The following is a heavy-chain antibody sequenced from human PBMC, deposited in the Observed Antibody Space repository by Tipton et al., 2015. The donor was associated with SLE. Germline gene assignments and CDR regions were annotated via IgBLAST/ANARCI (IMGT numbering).Heavy chain of an antibody. CDR2: IYHSGTT. V-gene: IGHV4-38-2*02. Sequence: TLSLTCTVSGFSISSYYWGWIRQPPGKGLEWLGTIYHSGTTYYNPSLKSRLTMSVDTSKNQFSLRLTSVIAADTAVYYCARLHGYSYGLNWFDPWGQGTLISVSS. CDR3: ARLHGYSYGLNWFDP. J-gene: IGHJ5*02. CDR1: GFSISSYY. D-gene: IGHD5-18*01.